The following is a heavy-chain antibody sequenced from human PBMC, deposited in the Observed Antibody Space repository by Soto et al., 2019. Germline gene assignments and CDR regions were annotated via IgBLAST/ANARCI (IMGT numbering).Heavy chain of an antibody. D-gene: IGHD3-10*01. CDR1: GYIFTSYY. CDR3: SRVDPGETSPFDH. Sequence: QVQLVQSGAEVKKPGASVKVSCKASGYIFTSYYIHWVRQAPGQGLEWMGWINPFDGSRMFAQSFQVRVTMTRDTSTSTVYMEVSILRSEDTAVYYCSRVDPGETSPFDHWGQGTLVTVSS. V-gene: IGHV1-46*03. CDR2: INPFDGSR. J-gene: IGHJ4*02.